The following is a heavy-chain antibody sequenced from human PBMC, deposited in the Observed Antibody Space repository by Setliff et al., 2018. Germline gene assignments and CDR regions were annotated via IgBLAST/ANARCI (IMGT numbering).Heavy chain of an antibody. CDR2: IFYSGDT. CDR3: ARDRTYYGSGTYTRWFDY. V-gene: IGHV4-59*02. Sequence: PSETLSLTCTVSGASVRSHYWSWIRQPPGKGLEWIGFIFYSGDTKSNPSLKSRVTMSVDTSKNQFSLKLSSVTAADTAAYYCARDRTYYGSGTYTRWFDYWGQGTLVTVSS. J-gene: IGHJ4*02. CDR1: GASVRSHY. D-gene: IGHD3-10*01.